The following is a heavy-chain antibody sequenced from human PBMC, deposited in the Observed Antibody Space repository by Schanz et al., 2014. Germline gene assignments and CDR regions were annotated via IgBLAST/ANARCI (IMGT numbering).Heavy chain of an antibody. Sequence: QVQLVQSGAEVKKPGSSVKVSCKASGGTFSSFAIFWVRQAPGQGLEWMGVTNPNGGAEFAQKFQGRISMTRATYNTTIYMELRSLTSEDTAIAFCARDEGRDGYNLDFDVWGQGTLVTVSS. CDR2: TNPNGGA. J-gene: IGHJ3*01. CDR3: ARDEGRDGYNLDFDV. D-gene: IGHD2-21*01. CDR1: GGTFSSFA. V-gene: IGHV1-2*02.